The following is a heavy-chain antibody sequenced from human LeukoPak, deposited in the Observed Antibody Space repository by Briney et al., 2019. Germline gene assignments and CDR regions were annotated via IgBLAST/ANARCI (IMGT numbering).Heavy chain of an antibody. CDR3: ARLSSYYDILTGWTEARWFDP. V-gene: IGHV4-39*01. CDR2: IYYSGST. J-gene: IGHJ5*02. Sequence: SETLSLTCTVSGGSISSSSYYWGWIRQPPGKGLEWIGSIYYSGSTYYNPSLKSRVTISVDTSKNQFSLKLSSVTAADTAVYYCARLSSYYDILTGWTEARWFDPWGQGTLVTVSS. D-gene: IGHD3-9*01. CDR1: GGSISSSSYY.